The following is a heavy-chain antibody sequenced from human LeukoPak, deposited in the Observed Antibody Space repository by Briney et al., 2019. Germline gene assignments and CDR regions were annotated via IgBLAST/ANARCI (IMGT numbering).Heavy chain of an antibody. CDR2: IYYTGTT. Sequence: SETLSLTCSVSGGSISTYYWSWIRQPPGKGLEWIGYIYYTGTTDYNPSLKSRVTISLDTSKDQFSLKLSSVTAADTAVYYCARSLSSTGYYYYGMDVWGQGTTVTVSS. J-gene: IGHJ6*02. D-gene: IGHD6-13*01. CDR3: ARSLSSTGYYYYGMDV. V-gene: IGHV4-59*08. CDR1: GGSISTYY.